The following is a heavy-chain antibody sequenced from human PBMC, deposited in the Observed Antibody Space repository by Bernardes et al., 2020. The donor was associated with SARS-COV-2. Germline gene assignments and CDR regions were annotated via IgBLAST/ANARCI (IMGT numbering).Heavy chain of an antibody. Sequence: SESLSLTCTVSGGSISSSSYYWGWLLQPPGKGLEWIGSIYYSGSTYYNPSLKSRVTISVDTSKNQFSLKLSSVTAADTAVYYCARGSGNYYFDYWGQGTLVTVSS. CDR1: GGSISSSSYY. V-gene: IGHV4-39*01. D-gene: IGHD1-26*01. CDR3: ARGSGNYYFDY. J-gene: IGHJ4*02. CDR2: IYYSGST.